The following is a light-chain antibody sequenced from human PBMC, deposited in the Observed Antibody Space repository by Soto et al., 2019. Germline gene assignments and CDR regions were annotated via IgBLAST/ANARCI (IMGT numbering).Light chain of an antibody. CDR3: MQATHLPLP. CDR2: KAS. V-gene: IGKV2-30*01. J-gene: IGKJ5*01. CDR1: QSGFYYSNKMNY. Sequence: TTNYLASSLGGRATINCMSSQSGFYYSNKMNYLNWFHQRPGQSPRRLIYKASNRASGVPDRFSGSGSGTDFTLKISRVEAEDVGIYYCMQATHLPLPFAHGARLAIK.